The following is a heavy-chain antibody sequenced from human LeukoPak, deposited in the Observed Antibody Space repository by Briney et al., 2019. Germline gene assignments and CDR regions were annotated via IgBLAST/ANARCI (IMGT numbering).Heavy chain of an antibody. CDR1: GGSISSSSYY. D-gene: IGHD6-19*01. Sequence: SETLSLTCTVSGGSISSSSYYWGWIRQPPGKGLEWIGNIYYSGSTYCDPSLKSRVTISVDTSKNQFSLKLSSVTAADTAVYYCARHQPYSSGWYPDYWGQGTLVTVSS. V-gene: IGHV4-39*01. CDR2: IYYSGST. J-gene: IGHJ4*02. CDR3: ARHQPYSSGWYPDY.